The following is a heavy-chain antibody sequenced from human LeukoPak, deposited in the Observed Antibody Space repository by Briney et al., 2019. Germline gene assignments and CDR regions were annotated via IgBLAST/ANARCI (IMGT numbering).Heavy chain of an antibody. Sequence: ASVKVSCKASGYTFTSYGISWVRQAPRQGLEWMGWISAYNGNTNYAQKLQGRVTMTTDTSTSTAYMELRSLRSDDTAVYYCAKLRFLEWLFWFDPWGQGTLVTVSS. CDR3: AKLRFLEWLFWFDP. J-gene: IGHJ5*02. CDR2: ISAYNGNT. CDR1: GYTFTSYG. D-gene: IGHD3-3*01. V-gene: IGHV1-18*01.